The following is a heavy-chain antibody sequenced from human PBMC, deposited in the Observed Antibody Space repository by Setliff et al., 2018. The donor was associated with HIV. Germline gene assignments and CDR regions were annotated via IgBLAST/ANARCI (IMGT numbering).Heavy chain of an antibody. CDR3: ARRTGLVLGDYDY. J-gene: IGHJ4*02. CDR1: GDSVSSGAYY. Sequence: SETLSLTCTVSGDSVSSGAYYWSWIRQLPGKGLEYIGYISYRGTTYYNPSLKSRVTISADKSKNQFSLKLRSVTAADTAVYYCARRTGLVLGDYDYWGRGTLVTVSS. V-gene: IGHV4-61*08. CDR2: ISYRGTT. D-gene: IGHD6-19*01.